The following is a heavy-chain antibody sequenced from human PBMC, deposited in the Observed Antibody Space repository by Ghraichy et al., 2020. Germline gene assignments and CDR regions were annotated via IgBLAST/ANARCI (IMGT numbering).Heavy chain of an antibody. V-gene: IGHV3-21*01. CDR2: ISAGSGVI. Sequence: GSLRLSCVASGFMFDDYTMNWVRQAPGKGLEWVASISAGSGVIYYAHSVRGRFTPSRDNAKNSLYLQMNALRVEDTAVYYCARDEVTASIPYGVDVWGQGTTVIVS. CDR3: ARDEVTASIPYGVDV. CDR1: GFMFDDYT. J-gene: IGHJ6*02. D-gene: IGHD2-2*02.